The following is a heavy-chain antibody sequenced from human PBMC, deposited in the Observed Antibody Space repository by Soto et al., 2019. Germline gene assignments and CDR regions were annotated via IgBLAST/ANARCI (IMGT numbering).Heavy chain of an antibody. CDR3: ARGGGSYQARDY. Sequence: SLRLSCAASGFTFSSYWMTWVRQAPGKGLEWVANIKQDGSEKYYVDSVTGRFTISRDNAKNSLFLQMNSLRTEDTAVYYCARGGGSYQARDYWGQGTLVTVSS. J-gene: IGHJ4*02. CDR2: IKQDGSEK. V-gene: IGHV3-7*04. D-gene: IGHD1-26*01. CDR1: GFTFSSYW.